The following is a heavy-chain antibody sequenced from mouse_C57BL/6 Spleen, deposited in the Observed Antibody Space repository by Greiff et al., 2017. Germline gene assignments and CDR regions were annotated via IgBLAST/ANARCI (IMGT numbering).Heavy chain of an antibody. Sequence: EVKLMESGAELVRPGASVKLSCPASGFNIKDYYMHWVKQRPEQGLEWIGRIDPEDGDTEYAPKFPGKATMTADTSSNTAYLQLSSLTSEDTAVYYCTKYYGSSYEYFDVWGTGTTVTVSS. V-gene: IGHV14-1*01. CDR2: IDPEDGDT. J-gene: IGHJ1*03. CDR3: TKYYGSSYEYFDV. CDR1: GFNIKDYY. D-gene: IGHD1-1*01.